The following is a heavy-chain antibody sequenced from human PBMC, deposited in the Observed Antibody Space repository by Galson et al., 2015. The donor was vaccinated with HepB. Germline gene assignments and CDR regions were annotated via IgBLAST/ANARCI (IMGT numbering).Heavy chain of an antibody. D-gene: IGHD6-19*01. CDR3: AKVFPEKVDGWYRQALYYFDS. CDR1: GFTFSYYA. CDR2: ITPSGDNT. Sequence: SLRLSCAASGFTFSYYAMSWVRHALGKGLEWISAITPSGDNTYSADSMKGRFTITRDNSRNTLFLQMNSLRADDTAIYFCAKVFPEKVDGWYRQALYYFDSWGQGTRVTVSS. V-gene: IGHV3-23*01. J-gene: IGHJ4*02.